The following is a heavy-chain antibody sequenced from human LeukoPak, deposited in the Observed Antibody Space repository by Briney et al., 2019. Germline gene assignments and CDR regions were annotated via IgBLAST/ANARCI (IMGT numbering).Heavy chain of an antibody. Sequence: SETLSLTCAVYGGSFSGYYWSWIRRPPGKGLEWIGEINHSGSTNYNPSLKSRVTISVDTSKNQFSLKLSSVTAADTAVYYCAYYDSSGYYPDYWGQGTLVTVSS. CDR3: AYYDSSGYYPDY. V-gene: IGHV4-34*01. D-gene: IGHD3-22*01. J-gene: IGHJ4*02. CDR2: INHSGST. CDR1: GGSFSGYY.